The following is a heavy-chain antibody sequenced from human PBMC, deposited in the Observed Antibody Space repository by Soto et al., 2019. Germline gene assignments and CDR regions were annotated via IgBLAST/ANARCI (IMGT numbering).Heavy chain of an antibody. CDR3: ARVVIQGDGLDV. CDR1: GGSFSGYY. V-gene: IGHV4-34*01. D-gene: IGHD3-10*01. J-gene: IGHJ6*02. Sequence: PSETLSLTCAVYGGSFSGYYWSWIRQPPGNGLEWIGEVNHRRNTMYNPSLKSRVSISADSSKNQFSLKLSSVTAADTAVYYCARVVIQGDGLDVWGPGTTVTVSS. CDR2: VNHRRNT.